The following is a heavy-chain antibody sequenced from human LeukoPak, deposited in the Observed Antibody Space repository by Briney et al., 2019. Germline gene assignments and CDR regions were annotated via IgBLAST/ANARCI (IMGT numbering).Heavy chain of an antibody. J-gene: IGHJ4*02. CDR3: AGGHSSGYYPIDY. D-gene: IGHD3-22*01. V-gene: IGHV3-30*02. Sequence: GGSLRLSCAASGFTFSSYGMHWVRQAPGKGLEWVAFIRYDGSNKYYADSVKGRFTISRDNSKNTLYLQMNSLRAEDTAVYYCAGGHSSGYYPIDYWGQGTLVTVSS. CDR2: IRYDGSNK. CDR1: GFTFSSYG.